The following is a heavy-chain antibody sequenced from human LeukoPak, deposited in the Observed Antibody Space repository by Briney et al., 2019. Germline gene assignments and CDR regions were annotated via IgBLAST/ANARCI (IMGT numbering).Heavy chain of an antibody. J-gene: IGHJ4*02. D-gene: IGHD2-8*02. CDR3: AGHHPRNTVDF. Sequence: SETLSLTCTVSGGSISSYYWSWIRQPAGKGLEWIGRIYTSGSTNYNPSLKSRVTTSVDTSKNQFSLKLSSVTAADTAVYYCAGHHPRNTVDFWGQGTLVTVSS. CDR2: IYTSGST. V-gene: IGHV4-4*07. CDR1: GGSISSYY.